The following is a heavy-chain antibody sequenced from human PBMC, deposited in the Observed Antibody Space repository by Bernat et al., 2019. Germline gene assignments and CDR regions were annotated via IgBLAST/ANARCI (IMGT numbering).Heavy chain of an antibody. V-gene: IGHV1-18*01. Sequence: QVQLVQSGAEVKKPGASVKVSCKASGYTFTSYGISWVRQAPGQGLEWMAWISAYNGNTNYAQKLQDRVTTTTDTAMSTAYMELRCLRSDDTAVYYCARDCSGGSCYPDQYYFDYWGQGTLVTVSS. D-gene: IGHD2-15*01. J-gene: IGHJ4*02. CDR2: ISAYNGNT. CDR1: GYTFTSYG. CDR3: ARDCSGGSCYPDQYYFDY.